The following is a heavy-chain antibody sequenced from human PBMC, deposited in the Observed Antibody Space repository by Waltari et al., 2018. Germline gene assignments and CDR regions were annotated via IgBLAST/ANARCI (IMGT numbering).Heavy chain of an antibody. D-gene: IGHD1-26*01. Sequence: QVQLQESGPGLVKPSETLSLTCTVSGGSTSTYYWSWVRQSPGQGLAWIGYIHYSGSSVYNPSLRSRVAISLDTPNNQFSLRLRSVTAADAAIYYCARADTSTSYFYYYMDVWCKGTTVTVSS. CDR3: ARADTSTSYFYYYMDV. J-gene: IGHJ6*03. CDR1: GGSTSTYY. V-gene: IGHV4-59*01. CDR2: IHYSGSS.